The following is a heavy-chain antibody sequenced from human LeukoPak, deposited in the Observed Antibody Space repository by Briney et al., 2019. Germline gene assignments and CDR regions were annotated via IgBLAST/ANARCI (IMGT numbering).Heavy chain of an antibody. D-gene: IGHD3-16*01. CDR2: IKSKTDGGTT. CDR1: GFTFSNAW. Sequence: GGSLRLSCAASGFTFSNAWMSWVRQAPGKGRKWVGRIKSKTDGGTTDYAAPVKGRFTISRDDTKNTLYLQMNSLKTEDTAVYYCTTAYDYVWEVDYWGQGTLVTVSS. CDR3: TTAYDYVWEVDY. J-gene: IGHJ4*02. V-gene: IGHV3-15*01.